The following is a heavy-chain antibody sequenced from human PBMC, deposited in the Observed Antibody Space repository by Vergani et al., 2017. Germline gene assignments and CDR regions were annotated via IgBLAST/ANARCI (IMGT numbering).Heavy chain of an antibody. J-gene: IGHJ5*02. V-gene: IGHV4-59*08. CDR2: IYYSGNT. CDR1: GGSISSYY. Sequence: QVQLQESGPGLVKPSETLSLTCTVSGGSISSYYWSWIRQPPGKGLEWIGYIYYSGNTNYNPSLKSRVTISVDTSKNQFSLKLSSVTAADTAVYYCARHEGSWGQGTLVTVSS. CDR3: ARHEGS.